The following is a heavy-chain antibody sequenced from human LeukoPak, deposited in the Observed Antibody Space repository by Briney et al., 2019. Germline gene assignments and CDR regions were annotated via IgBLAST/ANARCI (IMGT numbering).Heavy chain of an antibody. J-gene: IGHJ3*02. CDR2: IYYSGST. V-gene: IGHV4-59*08. Sequence: PSETLSLTCTVSGGSISSYYWNWIRQPPGKGLEWLGYIYYSGSTNYNPSLKSRVTVSVDTSKNQFSLKLSSVTAADTAVYYCARGSAFDIWGQGTMVTVSS. CDR1: GGSISSYY. D-gene: IGHD6-25*01. CDR3: ARGSAFDI.